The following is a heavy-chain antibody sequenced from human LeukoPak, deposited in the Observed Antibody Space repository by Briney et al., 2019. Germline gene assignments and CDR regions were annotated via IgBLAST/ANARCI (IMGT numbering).Heavy chain of an antibody. Sequence: SETLSLTCTVPGDSISSYYWSWIRQPPGKGLEWIGHFYNSGSTNYSPSLKSRVAISVDTSKNQFSLKLSSVTAADTAVYFCARANSGYDPFDYWGQGTLATDSS. CDR3: ARANSGYDPFDY. J-gene: IGHJ4*02. V-gene: IGHV4-59*01. CDR2: FYNSGST. D-gene: IGHD5-12*01. CDR1: GDSISSYY.